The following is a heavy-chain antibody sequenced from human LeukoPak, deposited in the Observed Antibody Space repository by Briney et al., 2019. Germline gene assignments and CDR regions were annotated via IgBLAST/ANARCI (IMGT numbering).Heavy chain of an antibody. CDR3: ARDGGDDVLTGYYPYY. CDR2: INHSGST. CDR1: GGSFSGYY. Sequence: SETLSLTCAVYGGSFSGYYWSWIRQPPEKGLEWIGEINHSGSTNYNPSLKSRVTISVDTSKNQFSLKLSSVTAADTAVYYCARDGGDDVLTGYYPYYWGQGTLVTVSS. V-gene: IGHV4-34*01. J-gene: IGHJ4*02. D-gene: IGHD3-9*01.